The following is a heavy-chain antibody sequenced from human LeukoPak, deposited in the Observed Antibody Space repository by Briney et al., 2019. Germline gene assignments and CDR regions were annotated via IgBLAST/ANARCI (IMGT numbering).Heavy chain of an antibody. V-gene: IGHV3-30*02. J-gene: IGHJ4*02. CDR3: ARRVSGSYF. D-gene: IGHD1-26*01. Sequence: PGGSLRLSCAASGFTFSSYGMHWVRQAPGKGLEWVAFIRCDGSNKYYADSVKGRFTISRDNAKNTLYLQMNSLRAEDTALYYCARRVSGSYFWGQGTLVTVSS. CDR2: IRCDGSNK. CDR1: GFTFSSYG.